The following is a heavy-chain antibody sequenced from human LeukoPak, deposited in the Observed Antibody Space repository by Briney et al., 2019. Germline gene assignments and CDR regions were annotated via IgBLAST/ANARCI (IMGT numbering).Heavy chain of an antibody. J-gene: IGHJ4*02. Sequence: SETLSLTCTVSGYSISSGYYWGWIRQPPGKGLEWIGSIYHSGRTFYNPSLKSRVTISVDTSKNQFSLKLTSVTAADTAVYYCASRVKITMVRGVIITGYYFDYWGQGTLVTVSS. CDR3: ASRVKITMVRGVIITGYYFDY. CDR2: IYHSGRT. V-gene: IGHV4-38-2*02. D-gene: IGHD3-10*01. CDR1: GYSISSGYY.